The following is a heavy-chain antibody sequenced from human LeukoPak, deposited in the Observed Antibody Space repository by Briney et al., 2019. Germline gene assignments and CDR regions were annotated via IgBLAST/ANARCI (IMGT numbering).Heavy chain of an antibody. CDR2: IYYSGST. D-gene: IGHD1-26*01. CDR1: GGSISSGDYY. J-gene: IGHJ4*02. CDR3: ARRGVGPTRLYYFDY. Sequence: SETLSLTCTVSGGSISSGDYYWSWIRQPPGKGLEWIGYIYYSGSTYYNPSLKSRVTISVDTSKNQFSLKLSSVTAADTAVYYCARRGVGPTRLYYFDYWGQGTLVTVSS. V-gene: IGHV4-30-4*08.